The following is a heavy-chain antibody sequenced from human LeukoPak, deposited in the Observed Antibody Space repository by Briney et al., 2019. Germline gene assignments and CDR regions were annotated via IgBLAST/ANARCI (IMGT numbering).Heavy chain of an antibody. V-gene: IGHV3-7*01. Sequence: GGSLRLSCAASGFTFSSYWMSWVRQAPGKGVEWVANIKQDGSEKLYVDSVKGRFTISRDKAKNTLYLQMNSLRAEDTAVYYCARDEYYGSGSYYNYYYYMDVWGKGTTVTVSS. CDR2: IKQDGSEK. CDR3: ARDEYYGSGSYYNYYYYMDV. J-gene: IGHJ6*03. D-gene: IGHD3-10*01. CDR1: GFTFSSYW.